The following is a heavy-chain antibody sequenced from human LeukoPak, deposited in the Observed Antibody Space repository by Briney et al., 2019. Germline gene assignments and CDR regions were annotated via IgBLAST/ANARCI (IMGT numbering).Heavy chain of an antibody. D-gene: IGHD5-12*01. V-gene: IGHV1-69*02. J-gene: IGHJ4*02. CDR2: IIPILGIA. Sequence: XXGRQAPGXXREWMGRIIPILGIANYAQKFQGRVTITADKSTSTAYMELSSLRSEDTAVYYCAKSGPKAFDYWGQGTLVTVSS. CDR3: AKSGPKAFDY.